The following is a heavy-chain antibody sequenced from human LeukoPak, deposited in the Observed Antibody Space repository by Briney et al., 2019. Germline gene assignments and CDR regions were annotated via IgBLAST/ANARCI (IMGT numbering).Heavy chain of an antibody. CDR3: ARGGESGYNFDY. CDR2: IYYSGST. D-gene: IGHD5-24*01. CDR1: GASMRSGGYS. Sequence: SQTLSLTCAVSGASMRSGGYSWNWIRQPPGKGLEWIGYIYYSGSTYYNPSLMSRLTISVDRSKNQFSLKLNSVTAADTAVYYCARGGESGYNFDYWGQGTLVTVSS. J-gene: IGHJ4*02. V-gene: IGHV4-30-2*01.